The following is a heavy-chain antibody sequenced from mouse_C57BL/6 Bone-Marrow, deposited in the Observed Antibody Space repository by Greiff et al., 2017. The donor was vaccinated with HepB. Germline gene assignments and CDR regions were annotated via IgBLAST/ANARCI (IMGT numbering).Heavy chain of an antibody. V-gene: IGHV3-1*01. CDR2: ISYSGST. Sequence: EVKLMESGPGMVKPSQSLSLTCTVTGYSITSGYDWHWIRHFPGNKLEWMGYISYSGSTNYNPSLKSRISITHDTSKNHFFLKLNSVTTEDTATYYCARVDYGNAMDYWGQGTSVTVSS. D-gene: IGHD1-1*01. J-gene: IGHJ4*01. CDR1: GYSITSGYD. CDR3: ARVDYGNAMDY.